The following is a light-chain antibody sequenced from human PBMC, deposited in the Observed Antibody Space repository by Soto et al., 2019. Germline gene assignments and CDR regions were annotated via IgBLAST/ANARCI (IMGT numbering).Light chain of an antibody. CDR3: QQSYSTPLT. CDR1: QSIPNF. CDR2: AAS. Sequence: DIQMTQSPSSLSASVGDRVTITCRASQSIPNFLNWYQQKPGIAPKLLIYAASSLQSGVPARFSGSGSGTDFTLTIGSLQPEDFATYYRQQSYSTPLTFGGGTKVDIK. J-gene: IGKJ4*01. V-gene: IGKV1-39*01.